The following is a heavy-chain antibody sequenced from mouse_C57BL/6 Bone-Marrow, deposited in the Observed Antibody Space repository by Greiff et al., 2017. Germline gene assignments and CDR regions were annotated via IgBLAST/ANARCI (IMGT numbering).Heavy chain of an antibody. D-gene: IGHD2-1*01. CDR1: GYTFTNYW. CDR2: IDPGNGYT. CDR3: ARSEVIRISY. J-gene: IGHJ3*01. V-gene: IGHV1-69*01. Sequence: VQLQQPGAELVMPGASVKMSCKASGYTFTNYWMHWVKQRPGQGLEWIGEIDPGNGYTNYNEKFKGKATVTADKSSRPAYMQLSSLTSEDAAVYDCARSEVIRISYGGRGTVITVT.